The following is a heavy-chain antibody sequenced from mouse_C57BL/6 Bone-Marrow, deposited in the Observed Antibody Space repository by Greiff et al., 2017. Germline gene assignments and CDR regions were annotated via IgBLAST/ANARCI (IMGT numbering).Heavy chain of an antibody. CDR2: IDPSDSYT. J-gene: IGHJ4*01. V-gene: IGHV1-69*01. CDR3: AREWGAMDY. Sequence: QVQLQQSGAELVMPGASVKLSCTASGYTFTSYWMHWVKQRPGQGLEWIGEIDPSDSYTNYNQKFKGKSTLTVDKSSSTAYMQLSSLTSEDSAVYYCAREWGAMDYWGQGTSVTVSS. CDR1: GYTFTSYW.